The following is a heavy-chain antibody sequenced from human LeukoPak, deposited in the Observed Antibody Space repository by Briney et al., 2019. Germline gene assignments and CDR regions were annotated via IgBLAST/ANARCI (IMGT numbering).Heavy chain of an antibody. CDR3: ASRTYYYDSSWYYYYMDV. D-gene: IGHD3-22*01. Sequence: ASVKVSCKASGYTFTSYDINWVRQATGQGLEWMGWMNPNRGNTGYAQKFQGRVTMTRNTAISTAYMELSSLRSEDTAVYYCASRTYYYDSSWYYYYMDVWGKGTTVTVSS. CDR1: GYTFTSYD. CDR2: MNPNRGNT. V-gene: IGHV1-8*01. J-gene: IGHJ6*03.